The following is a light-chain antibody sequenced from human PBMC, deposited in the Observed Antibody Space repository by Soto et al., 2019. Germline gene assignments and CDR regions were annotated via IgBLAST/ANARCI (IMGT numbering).Light chain of an antibody. J-gene: IGLJ2*01. CDR3: LLSYRGVGV. Sequence: QAVVTQEPSLTVSPGGTVTLTCGSNTGAVTTGHYPYWFQQKPGHAPRTLIYDTNNKHSWTPARFSGSLLGGKAALTLSGAQPEDEADYYCLLSYRGVGVFGGGTKLTVL. CDR1: TGAVTTGHY. V-gene: IGLV7-46*01. CDR2: DTN.